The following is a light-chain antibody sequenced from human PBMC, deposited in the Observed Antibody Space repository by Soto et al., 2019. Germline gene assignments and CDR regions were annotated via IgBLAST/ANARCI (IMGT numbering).Light chain of an antibody. V-gene: IGLV1-40*01. CDR2: VNS. CDR1: SSNIGAGYD. J-gene: IGLJ3*02. CDR3: QSYDNSLSAWV. Sequence: QSVLTQPPSVSRAPGQRVAISCTGSSSNIGAGYDVHWYQQLPGTAPKLLINVNSNRPSGVPDRFSGSKSGTSASLAITGLLAEDEAYYYCQSYDNSLSAWVFGGGTKLTVL.